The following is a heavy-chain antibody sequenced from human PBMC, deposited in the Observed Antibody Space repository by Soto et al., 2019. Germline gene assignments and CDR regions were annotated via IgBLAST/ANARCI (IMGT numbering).Heavy chain of an antibody. CDR1: GFTFSSYA. CDR3: AKDHSVIVPAADWSDH. Sequence: EVQLLESGGGLIQPGGSLRLSCAASGFTFSSYAMSWVRQAPEKGLEWVSTISNGGSSYYADSVKGRFTISRDNSKNTLYLQMSSLRAEDTAVYYCAKDHSVIVPAADWSDHWGQGTLVTVSS. CDR2: ISNGGSS. D-gene: IGHD2-2*01. J-gene: IGHJ4*02. V-gene: IGHV3-23*01.